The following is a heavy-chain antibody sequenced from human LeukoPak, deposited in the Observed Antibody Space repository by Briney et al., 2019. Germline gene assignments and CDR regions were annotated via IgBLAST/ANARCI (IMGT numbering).Heavy chain of an antibody. V-gene: IGHV1-2*02. Sequence: ASVKVSCKTSGYSFSDYYMHWVRQAPGQGLECMGWINPNSGGTSSAQRFQGRVTMTRDTSITTVYMEVNWLTSDDTAIYYCARADRLDGGPYLIGPWGQGTLVTVSS. J-gene: IGHJ5*02. CDR1: GYSFSDYY. D-gene: IGHD2-21*01. CDR2: INPNSGGT. CDR3: ARADRLDGGPYLIGP.